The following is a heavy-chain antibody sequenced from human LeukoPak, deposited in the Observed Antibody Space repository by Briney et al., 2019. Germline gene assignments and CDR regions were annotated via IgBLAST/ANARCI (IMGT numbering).Heavy chain of an antibody. J-gene: IGHJ4*02. D-gene: IGHD2-21*02. V-gene: IGHV3-23*01. Sequence: GGSLRLSCAASGFIFSSYSMSWVRQAPGKGLEWVSAISGSGDNTYYADSVKGRFTVSRDNSKNTLYVQMKSLRAEDTAVYYCAKDFVVVPGNVNYFDYWGQGTLVTVSS. CDR2: ISGSGDNT. CDR1: GFIFSSYS. CDR3: AKDFVVVPGNVNYFDY.